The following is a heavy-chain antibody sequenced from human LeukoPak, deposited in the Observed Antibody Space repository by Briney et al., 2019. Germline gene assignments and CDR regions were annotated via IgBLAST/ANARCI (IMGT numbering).Heavy chain of an antibody. CDR1: GGSISSSSYY. J-gene: IGHJ5*02. CDR2: IYYSGST. V-gene: IGHV4-39*07. CDR3: ARYNYDFWSGYLKWFDP. Sequence: PSETLSLTCTVSGGSISSSSYYWGWIRQPPGKGLEWIGSIYYSGSTNYNPSLKSRVTISVDTSKNQFSLKLSSVTAADTAVYYCARYNYDFWSGYLKWFDPWGQGTLVTVSS. D-gene: IGHD3-3*01.